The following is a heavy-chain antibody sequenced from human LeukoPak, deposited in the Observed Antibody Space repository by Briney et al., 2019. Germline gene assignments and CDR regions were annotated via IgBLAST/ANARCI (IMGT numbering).Heavy chain of an antibody. CDR1: GGSISSGSYY. V-gene: IGHV4-61*02. J-gene: IGHJ2*01. CDR3: ARNYAVRYLDL. CDR2: IYTSGST. Sequence: ASQTLSLTCTVSGGSISSGSYYWSWIRQPAGKGLEWIGRIYTSGSTNYNPSLKSRVTISVDTSKNQFSLKLSSVTAADTAVYYCARNYAVRYLDLWGRGTLVTVSS. D-gene: IGHD1-7*01.